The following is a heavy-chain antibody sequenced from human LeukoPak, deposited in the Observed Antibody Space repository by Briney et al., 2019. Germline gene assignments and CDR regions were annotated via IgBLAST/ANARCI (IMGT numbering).Heavy chain of an antibody. D-gene: IGHD2-8*01. J-gene: IGHJ4*02. CDR3: AKDFGYCINGVCYGTPFDY. V-gene: IGHV3-21*04. Sequence: PGGSLRLSCAASGFTFSSYSMNWVRQAPGKGLEWVSSISSSSSYIYYADSVKGRFTISRDNSKNTLYLQMNSLRAEDTAVYYCAKDFGYCINGVCYGTPFDYWGQGTLVTVSS. CDR1: GFTFSSYS. CDR2: ISSSSSYI.